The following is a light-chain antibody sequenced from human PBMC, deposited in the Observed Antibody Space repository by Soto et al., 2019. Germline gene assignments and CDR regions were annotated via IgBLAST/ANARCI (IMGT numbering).Light chain of an antibody. CDR2: DVN. CDR1: SSDVGAYNY. Sequence: QSALTQPASVSGSPGQSIAISCSGTSSDVGAYNYVSWYQQYPGKAPKLIIYDVNNRPSGVSDRFSGSKSGNTASLTISGLQAEDEADYYCSSYTTSSTLEIGGGTKLTVL. V-gene: IGLV2-14*01. J-gene: IGLJ2*01. CDR3: SSYTTSSTLE.